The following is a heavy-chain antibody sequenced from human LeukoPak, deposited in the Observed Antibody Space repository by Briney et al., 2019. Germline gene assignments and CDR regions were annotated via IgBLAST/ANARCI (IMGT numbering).Heavy chain of an antibody. D-gene: IGHD6-13*01. V-gene: IGHV3-21*01. Sequence: PGGSLRLSCAASGFTFSSDAMSWVRQAPGKGLEWVSSISSSSSYIYYADSVKGRFTISRDNAKNSLYLQMNSLRAEDTAVYYCARTLPADYSSSWRNWFDPWGQGTLVTVSS. CDR1: GFTFSSDA. J-gene: IGHJ5*02. CDR3: ARTLPADYSSSWRNWFDP. CDR2: ISSSSSYI.